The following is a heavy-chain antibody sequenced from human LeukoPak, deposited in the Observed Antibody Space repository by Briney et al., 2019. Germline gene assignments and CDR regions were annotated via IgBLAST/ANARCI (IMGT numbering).Heavy chain of an antibody. CDR3: ARTRSSTWHLLDY. CDR1: GGSIGTSY. CDR2: ILYSGST. J-gene: IGHJ4*02. Sequence: SETLSLTCTVSGGSIGTSYWNWVRQPPGKGLEWIGYILYSGSTNYNPSLESRVTISVDTSKNQFSLKLTSVTAADTAVYYCARTRSSTWHLLDYWGQGTLVTVSS. D-gene: IGHD6-13*01. V-gene: IGHV4-59*01.